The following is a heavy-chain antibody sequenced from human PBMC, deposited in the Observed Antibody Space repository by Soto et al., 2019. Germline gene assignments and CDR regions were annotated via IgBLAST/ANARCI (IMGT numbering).Heavy chain of an antibody. CDR3: ARGYGDFDY. CDR1: GGSFSGYY. Sequence: SETLSLTCAVYGGSFSGYYWSWIRQPPGKGLEWIGEINHSGSTNYNPSLKSRVTISVDTSKNQSSLKLSSVTAADTAVYYCARGYGDFDYWGQGTLVTAPQ. J-gene: IGHJ4*02. D-gene: IGHD4-17*01. CDR2: INHSGST. V-gene: IGHV4-34*01.